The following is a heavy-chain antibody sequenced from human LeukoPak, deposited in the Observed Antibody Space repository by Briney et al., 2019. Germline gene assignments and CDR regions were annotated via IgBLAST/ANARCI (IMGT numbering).Heavy chain of an antibody. V-gene: IGHV3-30*18. J-gene: IGHJ4*02. CDR3: AKASYCSSTRCRYTRGLDY. D-gene: IGHD2-2*01. CDR1: GFTFSSYC. CDR2: ISSDGSNK. Sequence: ARSLTLSCAASGFTFSSYCMHWVRQAPGKGLEWVGFISSDGSNKYYAYSEKGRFTISRDKSRKTLYLQMNSLRAEDTAVYYCAKASYCSSTRCRYTRGLDYWGQGNLGTASS.